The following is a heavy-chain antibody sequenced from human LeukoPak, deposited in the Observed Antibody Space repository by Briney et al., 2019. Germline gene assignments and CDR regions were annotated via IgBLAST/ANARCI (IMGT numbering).Heavy chain of an antibody. CDR1: GGSISSGSYY. Sequence: KPSQTLSLTCTVSGGSISSGSYYWSWIRQPAGKGLEWIGRIYTSGSTNYNPSLKSRVTISVDTSKNQFSLKLSSVTAADTAVYYCARAGSWYLNWFDPWGQGTLVTVSS. CDR2: IYTSGST. J-gene: IGHJ5*02. V-gene: IGHV4-61*02. CDR3: ARAGSWYLNWFDP. D-gene: IGHD6-13*01.